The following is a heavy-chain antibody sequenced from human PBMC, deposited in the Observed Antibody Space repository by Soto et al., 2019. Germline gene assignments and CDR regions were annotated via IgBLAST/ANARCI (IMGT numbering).Heavy chain of an antibody. J-gene: IGHJ4*02. CDR3: AKDLYYDSSGYFINFDY. Sequence: GGSLRLSCAASGFTFSSYAMSWVRQAPGKGLEWVSAISGSGGSTYYADSVKGRFTISRDNSKNTLYLQMNSLRAEDTAVYYCAKDLYYDSSGYFINFDYWGQGTLVTVSS. CDR1: GFTFSSYA. V-gene: IGHV3-23*01. CDR2: ISGSGGST. D-gene: IGHD3-22*01.